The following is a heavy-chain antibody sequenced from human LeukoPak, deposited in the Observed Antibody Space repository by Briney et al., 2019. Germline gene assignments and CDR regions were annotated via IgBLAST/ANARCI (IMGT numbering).Heavy chain of an antibody. Sequence: ASVKVSCKTSGYTFTSYDINWVRQATGQGLEWLGWMSPNNGDTGYAQKFQGGVTMTRDTSTNTAYMELSALTSEDTAVYYCARNRPTTGDFISWGQGALVTVSS. CDR2: MSPNNGDT. CDR1: GYTFTSYD. CDR3: ARNRPTTGDFIS. V-gene: IGHV1-8*01. J-gene: IGHJ4*02. D-gene: IGHD1-1*01.